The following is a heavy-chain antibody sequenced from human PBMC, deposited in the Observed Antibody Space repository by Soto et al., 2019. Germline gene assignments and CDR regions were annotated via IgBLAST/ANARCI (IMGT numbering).Heavy chain of an antibody. CDR2: FYYSGST. CDR1: GGSIRSYY. CDR3: ARDRVLRFLEWLPRQYGMDV. Sequence: TSETLSPTCTVFGGSIRSYYWSWIRQPPGKGLEWIGYFYYSGSTNYNPSPKSRVTISVDTSKNQFSLKLSSVTAADTAVYYCARDRVLRFLEWLPRQYGMDVWGQGTTVTVSS. J-gene: IGHJ6*02. V-gene: IGHV4-59*01. D-gene: IGHD3-3*01.